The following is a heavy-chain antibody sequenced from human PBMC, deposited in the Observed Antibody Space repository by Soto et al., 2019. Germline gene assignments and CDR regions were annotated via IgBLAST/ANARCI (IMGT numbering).Heavy chain of an antibody. V-gene: IGHV3-30*18. CDR2: ISYDGRNA. J-gene: IGHJ4*02. D-gene: IGHD3-22*01. CDR3: AKILYDSYSSPFDY. CDR1: GFTFSSYG. Sequence: QVQLVESGGGVVQPGRSLTLSCAPSGFTFSSYGMHWVRQAPGKGLEWVAIISYDGRNAYYADSVKGRFTISRDNSKNTLYLQMNRLRAEDTAVYHCAKILYDSYSSPFDYWGQGTLVTVSS.